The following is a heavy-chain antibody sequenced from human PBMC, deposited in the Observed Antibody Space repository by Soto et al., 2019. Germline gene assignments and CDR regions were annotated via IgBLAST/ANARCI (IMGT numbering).Heavy chain of an antibody. CDR2: INPDAGAT. Sequence: QGQLVQSGAEVKKPGASVTVSCKASAYSFTTYHIHWVRQAPGQGLEWMGLINPDAGATNYAQRFQGRLRLTRDTSTSTVYSELRSLTFDDTAMYYCARGDIVLVPASEGNWFDPWGQGTLVTVSS. D-gene: IGHD2-2*01. CDR3: ARGDIVLVPASEGNWFDP. V-gene: IGHV1-46*01. CDR1: AYSFTTYH. J-gene: IGHJ5*02.